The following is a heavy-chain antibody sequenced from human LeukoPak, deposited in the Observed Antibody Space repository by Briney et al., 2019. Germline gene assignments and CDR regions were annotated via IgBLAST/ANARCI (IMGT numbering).Heavy chain of an antibody. J-gene: IGHJ4*02. CDR1: GFTFSSYA. V-gene: IGHV3-64*01. D-gene: IGHD3-9*01. CDR2: ISSNGGST. Sequence: HPGGSLRLSCAASGFTFSSYAMHWVRQAPGKGLEYVSAISSNGGSTYYANSVKGRFTISRDNSKNTLYLQMGSLRAEDMAVYYCARYGSDYDILTGYDYWGQGTLVTVSS. CDR3: ARYGSDYDILTGYDY.